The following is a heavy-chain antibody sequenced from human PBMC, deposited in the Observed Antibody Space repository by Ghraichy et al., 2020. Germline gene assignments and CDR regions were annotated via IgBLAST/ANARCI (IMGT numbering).Heavy chain of an antibody. CDR2: ISGDGSDT. CDR3: SRDLGH. J-gene: IGHJ4*02. Sequence: GESLNISCAASGITFSGYWMYWVRQAPGEGLVWVSRISGDGSDTSYADSVKGRFTISRDNTKNTLYLQMNSLRAEDTAVYYCSRDLGHWGQGTLVTVSS. CDR1: GITFSGYW. V-gene: IGHV3-74*01.